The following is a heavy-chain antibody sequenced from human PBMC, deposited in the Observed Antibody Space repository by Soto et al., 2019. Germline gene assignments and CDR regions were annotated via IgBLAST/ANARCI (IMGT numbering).Heavy chain of an antibody. V-gene: IGHV3-48*02. CDR2: ISSSSSTI. J-gene: IGHJ4*02. Sequence: EVQLVESGGGLVQPGGSLRLSCAASGFTFSSYNMNWVRQAPGKGLEWVSYISSSSSTIYYADSVKGRFTISRDNANNSLYLQMNSLRDEDTAVYYCASPPTIFGVVLGDYWGQGTLVTVSS. CDR1: GFTFSSYN. CDR3: ASPPTIFGVVLGDY. D-gene: IGHD3-3*01.